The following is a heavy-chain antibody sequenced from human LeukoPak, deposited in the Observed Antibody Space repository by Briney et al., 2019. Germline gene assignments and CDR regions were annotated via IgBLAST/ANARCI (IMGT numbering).Heavy chain of an antibody. CDR3: ARPVKRALFYYYMDV. CDR2: INTYNGNT. CDR1: DNTFPMFG. D-gene: IGHD3-10*01. V-gene: IGHV1-18*01. Sequence: ASLKVSCKPSDNTFPMFGLTWVRQAPGQRLEWMCWINTYNGNTQYAEHFQGRVTLTGDTSTTTAYMELSSLRSDDTAVNYCARPVKRALFYYYMDVWGKGTTVIVSS. J-gene: IGHJ6*03.